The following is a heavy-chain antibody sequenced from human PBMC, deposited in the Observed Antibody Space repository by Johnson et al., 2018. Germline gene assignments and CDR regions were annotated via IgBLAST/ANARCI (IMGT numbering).Heavy chain of an antibody. D-gene: IGHD3-22*01. J-gene: IGHJ4*02. CDR3: TKDNNYDSSCPLDY. CDR2: LSGNSVSI. V-gene: IGHV3-9*01. CDR1: GFTFDDYA. Sequence: VQLQESGGGLVQPSRSLRLSCAASGFTFDDYAMHWVRQAPGKGLAWVSGLSGNSVSIGYADSVKGRFTIPSENAKNSLYLQMNSLRVEDTALYYCTKDNNYDSSCPLDYWGQGTLVTVAS.